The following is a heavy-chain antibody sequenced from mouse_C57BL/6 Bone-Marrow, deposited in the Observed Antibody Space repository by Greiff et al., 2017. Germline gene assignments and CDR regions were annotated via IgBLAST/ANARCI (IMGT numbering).Heavy chain of an antibody. J-gene: IGHJ3*01. V-gene: IGHV2-5*01. Sequence: VQLQQSGPGLVQPSQSLSITCTVSGFSLTSYGVHWVRQSTGKGLEWLGVIWRGGSTDYNAAFMSRLSITKDNSKCQVFYKMNSRQADDTAIYYCAKMGDYERGLAYWGQGTLVTVSA. CDR1: GFSLTSYG. CDR2: IWRGGST. D-gene: IGHD2-4*01. CDR3: AKMGDYERGLAY.